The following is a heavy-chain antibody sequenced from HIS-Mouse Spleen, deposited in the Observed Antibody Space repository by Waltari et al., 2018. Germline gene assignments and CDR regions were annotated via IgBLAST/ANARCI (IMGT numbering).Heavy chain of an antibody. J-gene: IGHJ4*02. D-gene: IGHD3-22*01. V-gene: IGHV3-9*01. CDR2: ISWKRGSI. Sequence: EVQLVESGGGLVQPGRSLRLSCAASGFTFDDDAMHWVRQAPGKGLGWASGISWKRGSIGYADSVKGRFTIYRDNAKKSLYLQMNSLRAEDTALYYCAKGDRDYYDSSGYYYYFDYWGQGTLVTVSS. CDR3: AKGDRDYYDSSGYYYYFDY. CDR1: GFTFDDDA.